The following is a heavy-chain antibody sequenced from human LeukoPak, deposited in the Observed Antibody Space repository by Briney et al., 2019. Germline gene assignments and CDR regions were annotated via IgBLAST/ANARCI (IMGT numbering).Heavy chain of an antibody. Sequence: SETLSLTCAVYGGSFSGYYWSWIRQPPGKGLEWIGEINHSGSTNYNPSLKSRVTISVDTSKNQFSLKLSSVTAADTAVYYCARRVGIAAAGPRGRGLYCFDYWGQGTLVTVSS. D-gene: IGHD6-13*01. V-gene: IGHV4-34*01. J-gene: IGHJ4*02. CDR3: ARRVGIAAAGPRGRGLYCFDY. CDR2: INHSGST. CDR1: GGSFSGYY.